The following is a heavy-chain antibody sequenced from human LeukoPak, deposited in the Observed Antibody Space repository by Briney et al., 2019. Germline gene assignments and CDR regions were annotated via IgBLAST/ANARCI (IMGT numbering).Heavy chain of an antibody. CDR3: ATINYYDFWSGSDAFDI. V-gene: IGHV4-4*02. CDR1: GGSISSSNW. D-gene: IGHD3-3*01. Sequence: SETLSLTCAVSGGSISSSNWWSWVRQPPGKGLEWIGEIYHSGSTNYNPSLKSRVTISVDKSKNQFSLKLSSVTAADTAVYYCATINYYDFWSGSDAFDIWGQGTMVTVSS. CDR2: IYHSGST. J-gene: IGHJ3*02.